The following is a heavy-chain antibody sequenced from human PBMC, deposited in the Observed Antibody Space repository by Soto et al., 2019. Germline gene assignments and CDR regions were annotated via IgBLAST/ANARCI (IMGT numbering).Heavy chain of an antibody. V-gene: IGHV3-30-3*01. Sequence: QVQLVESGGGVVQPGRSLRLSCAASGFTFSSYAMHWVRQAPGKGLEWVAVISYDGSNKYYADSVKGRFTISRDNSRKTRYLQMNTLRDEDTAVYYCARDAASNRNGDNDYWVQGTLVTVSS. CDR2: ISYDGSNK. D-gene: IGHD1-20*01. CDR1: GFTFSSYA. CDR3: ARDAASNRNGDNDY. J-gene: IGHJ4*02.